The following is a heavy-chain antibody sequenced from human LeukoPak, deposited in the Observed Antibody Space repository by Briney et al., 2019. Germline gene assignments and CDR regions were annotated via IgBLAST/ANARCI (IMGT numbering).Heavy chain of an antibody. CDR3: VRFSYYGDYAY. CDR1: DDSISGFY. V-gene: IGHV4-59*01. CDR2: VSYTGST. Sequence: SETLSLTCTVSDDSISGFYWSWIRQPPGKGLQYIGYVSYTGSTNYNPSLKSRVTISLDTSKNQFSLKLNSVTAADTAMCYCVRFSYYGDYAYWGQGTLVTVSS. D-gene: IGHD4-17*01. J-gene: IGHJ4*02.